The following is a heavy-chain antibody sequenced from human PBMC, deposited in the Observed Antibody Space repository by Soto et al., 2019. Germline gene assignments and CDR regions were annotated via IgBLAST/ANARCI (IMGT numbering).Heavy chain of an antibody. J-gene: IGHJ6*02. Sequence: QVQLVQSGAEVKKPGASLKVSCKASGYIFTTYIITWVRQAPGQGLEWMGWIRAYNGDTTYPQKVQSRVTMTMETSTSTAYMELRSLRSDDTAVYYCARIAAESDFAMDVWGQGTTVTVSS. CDR1: GYIFTTYI. V-gene: IGHV1-18*01. CDR3: ARIAAESDFAMDV. CDR2: IRAYNGDT. D-gene: IGHD6-25*01.